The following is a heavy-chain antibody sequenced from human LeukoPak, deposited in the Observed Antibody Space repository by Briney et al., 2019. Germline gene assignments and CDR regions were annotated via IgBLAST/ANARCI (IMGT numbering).Heavy chain of an antibody. V-gene: IGHV3-21*01. CDR1: GFTFSSYS. Sequence: GGSLRLSCAASGFTFSSYSMNWVRQAPGKGLEWVSSISSSSSYIYYADSVKGRFTISRDNAKNSLYLQMHSLRAEDTAVYYCARDEYYYDSSGYYVPLGAFDIWGQGTMVTVSS. CDR3: ARDEYYYDSSGYYVPLGAFDI. CDR2: ISSSSSYI. J-gene: IGHJ3*02. D-gene: IGHD3-22*01.